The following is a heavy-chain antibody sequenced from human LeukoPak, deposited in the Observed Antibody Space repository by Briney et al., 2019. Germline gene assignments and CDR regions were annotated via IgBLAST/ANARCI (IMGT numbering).Heavy chain of an antibody. CDR1: GGSFSGYY. V-gene: IGHV4-34*01. J-gene: IGHJ4*02. CDR2: INHSGST. Sequence: PSETLSLTCAVYGGSFSGYYWSWIRQPPGKGLEWIGEINHSGSTNYNPSLKSRVTISVDTSKNQFPLKLSSVTAADTAVYYCARRGVLWIFDYWGQGTLVTVSS. CDR3: ARRGVLWIFDY. D-gene: IGHD2-21*01.